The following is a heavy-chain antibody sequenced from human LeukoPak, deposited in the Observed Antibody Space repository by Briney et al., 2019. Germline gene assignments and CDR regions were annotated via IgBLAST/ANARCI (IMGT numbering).Heavy chain of an antibody. CDR2: IYPGDSDT. CDR3: ARGRKNRDTAMVPYNWFDP. J-gene: IGHJ5*02. CDR1: GYSFTSYW. D-gene: IGHD5-18*01. V-gene: IGHV5-51*01. Sequence: GESLKISCKGSGYSFTSYWIGWVRQMPGKGLEWMGIIYPGDSDTRYSPSFQGQVTISADKSISTAYLQWSSLKASDTAMYYCARGRKNRDTAMVPYNWFDPWGQGTLVTVSS.